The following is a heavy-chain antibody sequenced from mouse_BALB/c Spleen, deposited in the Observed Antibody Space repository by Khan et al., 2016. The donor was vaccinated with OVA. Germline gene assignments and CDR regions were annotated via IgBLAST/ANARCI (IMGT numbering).Heavy chain of an antibody. V-gene: IGHV5-6*01. CDR1: GFTFSTYG. CDR3: ARLAYYYDSGGFAY. J-gene: IGHJ3*01. CDR2: ISTGGHYT. D-gene: IGHD1-1*01. Sequence: EVELVESGGDLVEPGGSLKLSCAASGFTFSTYGMSWVRQTPDKRLEWVATISTGGHYTYYPDSVRGRFTISRANAKNTLYLQMTSLKSEDTAMVYCARLAYYYDSGGFAYWGQGTMVTVSA.